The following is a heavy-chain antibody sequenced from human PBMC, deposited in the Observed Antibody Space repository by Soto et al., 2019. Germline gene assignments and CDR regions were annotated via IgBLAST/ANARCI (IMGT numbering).Heavy chain of an antibody. Sequence: SETLSLTCTVSGVSFSTYYWSWIRQAPGKGLEWIGYIYYSGSSNYNPSLKSRVTMSVDTSKNQLSLSLSSMTAADKAVYYCARGGGYDSFDFWGQGIQVTVSS. D-gene: IGHD2-15*01. J-gene: IGHJ4*02. CDR3: ARGGGYDSFDF. CDR2: IYYSGSS. V-gene: IGHV4-59*12. CDR1: GVSFSTYY.